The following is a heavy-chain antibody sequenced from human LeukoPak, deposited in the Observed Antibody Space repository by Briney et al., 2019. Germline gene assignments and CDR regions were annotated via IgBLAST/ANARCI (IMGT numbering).Heavy chain of an antibody. V-gene: IGHV3-21*01. J-gene: IGHJ6*02. CDR1: GFTFSSYR. D-gene: IGHD3-9*01. CDR2: ISSSSYI. CDR3: ATLRYFDPDV. Sequence: GGSLRLSCAASGFTFSSYRLNWFGRAQGRGREWVSSISSSSYIYYADSVKGRFTISRDNAKNSLYLQMNSLRAEDTAVYYCATLRYFDPDVWGQGTTVTVSS.